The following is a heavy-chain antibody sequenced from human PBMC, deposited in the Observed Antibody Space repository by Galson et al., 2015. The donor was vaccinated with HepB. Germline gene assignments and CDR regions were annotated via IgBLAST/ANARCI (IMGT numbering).Heavy chain of an antibody. V-gene: IGHV3-30*18. CDR1: GFTFSSYG. J-gene: IGHJ3*01. D-gene: IGHD3-10*01. CDR3: AKAFGSPPDY. CDR2: ISYDGSNK. Sequence: SLRLSCAASGFTFSSYGMHWVRQAPGKGLEWVAVISYDGSNKYYADSVKGRFTISRDNSKNTLYLQMNSLRAEDTAVYYCAKAFGSPPDYWGQGTMVTVSS.